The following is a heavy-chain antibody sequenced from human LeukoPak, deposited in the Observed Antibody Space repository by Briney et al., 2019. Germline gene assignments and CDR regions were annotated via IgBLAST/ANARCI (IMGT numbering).Heavy chain of an antibody. CDR2: TSSSDAGT. D-gene: IGHD3-16*02. Sequence: GGSLRLSCAASGFTLSSYAMSWVRQAPGKGLEWVSATSSSDAGTYYAESVKGRFTISRDNAKNSLYLQMNSLRAEDTAVYYCASSYDYIWGSYLTGFDYWGQGTLVTVSS. CDR1: GFTLSSYA. V-gene: IGHV3-23*01. CDR3: ASSYDYIWGSYLTGFDY. J-gene: IGHJ4*02.